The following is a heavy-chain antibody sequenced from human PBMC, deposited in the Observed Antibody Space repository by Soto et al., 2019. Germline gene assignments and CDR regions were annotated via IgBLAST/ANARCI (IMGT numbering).Heavy chain of an antibody. CDR2: ISDDGSTA. J-gene: IGHJ4*02. V-gene: IGHV3-74*01. CDR3: ARGPRVSSTGTGAR. Sequence: GGSLRLSCAVSGFTFSAYWMHWVRQVPGKGLTWVSRISDDGSTATYADSVKGRFVISRDNAKNSLYLEMNTLRADDSGLYYCARGPRVSSTGTGARWGRGTLVTVSS. CDR1: GFTFSAYW. D-gene: IGHD1-1*01.